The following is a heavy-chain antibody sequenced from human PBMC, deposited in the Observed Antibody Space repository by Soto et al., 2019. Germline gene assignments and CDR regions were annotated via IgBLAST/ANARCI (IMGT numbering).Heavy chain of an antibody. CDR2: IYYSGST. D-gene: IGHD4-4*01. CDR1: GGSISSGGYY. CDR3: ARVAGLQFILDY. J-gene: IGHJ4*02. Sequence: LSLTCTVSGGSISSGGYYWSWIRQHPGKGLEWIGYIYYSGSTYYNPSLKSRVTISVDTSKNQFPLKLSSVTAADTAVYYCARVAGLQFILDYWGQGTLVTVSS. V-gene: IGHV4-31*03.